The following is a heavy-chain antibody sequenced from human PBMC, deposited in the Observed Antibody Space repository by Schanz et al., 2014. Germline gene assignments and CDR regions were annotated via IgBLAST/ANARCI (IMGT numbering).Heavy chain of an antibody. CDR1: GYTFPSYG. CDR3: ARRTSDNSSWYYVDY. J-gene: IGHJ4*02. CDR2: ISSYNGNT. D-gene: IGHD6-13*01. Sequence: QVQLVQSGSEVKKPGASVKVSCKASGYTFPSYGITWLRQAPGQGLEWMGWISSYNGNTNYAQKLQGRVTMTTDTSTRTAYMELRSLTSDDTAVYYCARRTSDNSSWYYVDYWGQGTLVTVSS. V-gene: IGHV1-18*04.